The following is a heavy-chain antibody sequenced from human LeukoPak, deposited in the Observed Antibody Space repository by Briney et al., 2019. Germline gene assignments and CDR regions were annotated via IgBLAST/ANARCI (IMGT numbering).Heavy chain of an antibody. CDR3: ARENRNYYGSGSPDY. CDR2: IYTSGST. V-gene: IGHV4-61*02. Sequence: SETLSLTCTVSGGSISSGSYYWSWIRQPAGKGLEWIGRIYTSGSTNYNPSLKSRVTISVDTSKNQFSLKLSSVTAADTAVYYCARENRNYYGSGSPDYWGQGTLVTASS. D-gene: IGHD3-10*01. J-gene: IGHJ4*02. CDR1: GGSISSGSYY.